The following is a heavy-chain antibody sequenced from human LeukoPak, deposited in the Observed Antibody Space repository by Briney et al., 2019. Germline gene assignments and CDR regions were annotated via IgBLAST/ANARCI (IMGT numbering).Heavy chain of an antibody. J-gene: IGHJ4*02. V-gene: IGHV3-53*01. Sequence: GGSLRLSCGASGFTVNPNYVTGFGQAPGRGLEWVSLIYSGGSTYYADSVKGRFIISRDYSKNTLYLQMNSLRAEDTAVYYCARDRGDGYNYDYWGQGTLVTVSS. D-gene: IGHD5-24*01. CDR2: IYSGGST. CDR1: GFTVNPNY. CDR3: ARDRGDGYNYDY.